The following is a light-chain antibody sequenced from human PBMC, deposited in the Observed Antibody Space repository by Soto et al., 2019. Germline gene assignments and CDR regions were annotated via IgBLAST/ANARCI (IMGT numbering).Light chain of an antibody. J-gene: IGLJ2*01. Sequence: QSALTQAASVSGSPGQSITISCTGTSSDVGSYNLVSWYQQHPGTAPKLIIYEANKRPSGLSTRFSGSKSGNTASPTISGLQAEDEADYFCSSYAGISTLVVFGGGTKLTVL. CDR1: SSDVGSYNL. V-gene: IGLV2-23*01. CDR2: EAN. CDR3: SSYAGISTLVV.